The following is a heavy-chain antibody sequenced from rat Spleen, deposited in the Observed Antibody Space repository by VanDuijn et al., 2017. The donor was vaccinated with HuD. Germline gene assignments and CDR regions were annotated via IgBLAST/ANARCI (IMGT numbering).Heavy chain of an antibody. Sequence: EVQLVESDGGLVQPGRSLKLSCAASGFTFSDYYMAWVRQAPTKGLEWVATINYDGSSTYYRDSVKGRFTISRDNAKSTLYLQMDSLRSEDTATYYCARGGGGYRPFDYWGQGVMVTVSA. J-gene: IGHJ2*01. CDR3: ARGGGGYRPFDY. CDR2: INYDGSST. V-gene: IGHV5-29*01. D-gene: IGHD1-11*01. CDR1: GFTFSDYY.